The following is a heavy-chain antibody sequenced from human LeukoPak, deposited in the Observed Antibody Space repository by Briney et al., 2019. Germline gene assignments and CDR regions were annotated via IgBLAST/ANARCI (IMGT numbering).Heavy chain of an antibody. CDR2: INPNSGGT. CDR3: ARNNCSSTSCYVRVFDY. V-gene: IGHV1-2*02. Sequence: ASVKVSCKASGYTFTGYYMHWVRQAPGQGLEWMGWINPNSGGTNYAQKFQGRVTMTRDTSISTAYMELSRLRSDDTAVYYCARNNCSSTSCYVRVFDYWGQGTLVTVSS. D-gene: IGHD2-2*01. CDR1: GYTFTGYY. J-gene: IGHJ4*02.